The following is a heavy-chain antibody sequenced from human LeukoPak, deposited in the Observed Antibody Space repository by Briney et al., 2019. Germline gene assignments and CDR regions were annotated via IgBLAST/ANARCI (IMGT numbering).Heavy chain of an antibody. Sequence: SETLSLTCTVSGGSISSYYWSWIPQPAGKGLEWIGRIYTSGSTNYNPSLKSRVTISVDTSKNQFSLKLSSVTAADTAVYYCARGREGEYYGSGSFYYYYYMDVWGKGTTVTVSS. CDR2: IYTSGST. CDR3: ARGREGEYYGSGSFYYYYYMDV. J-gene: IGHJ6*03. V-gene: IGHV4-4*07. CDR1: GGSISSYY. D-gene: IGHD3-10*01.